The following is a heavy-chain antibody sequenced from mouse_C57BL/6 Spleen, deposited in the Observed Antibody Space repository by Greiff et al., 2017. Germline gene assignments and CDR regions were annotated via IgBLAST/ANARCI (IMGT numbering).Heavy chain of an antibody. D-gene: IGHD2-4*01. J-gene: IGHJ3*01. CDR3: TRDYDSLFAY. Sequence: EVQVVESGEGLVKPGGSLKLSCAASGFTFSSYAMSWVRQTPEKRLEWVAYISSGGDYIYYADTVKGRFTISRDNARNTLYLQMSSLKSEDTAMYYCTRDYDSLFAYWGQGTLVTVSA. V-gene: IGHV5-9-1*02. CDR1: GFTFSSYA. CDR2: ISSGGDYI.